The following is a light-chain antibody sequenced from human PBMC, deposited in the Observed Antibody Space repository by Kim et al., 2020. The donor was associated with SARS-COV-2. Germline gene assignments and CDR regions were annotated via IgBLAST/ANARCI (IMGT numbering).Light chain of an antibody. J-gene: IGLJ3*02. Sequence: GKQVTVYCTRSSGSIASNYVQWYQQRPGSAPTTVIYEDNQRPSGVPDRFSGSIDSSSNSASLTISGLKTEDEADYYCQSYDSSNWVFGGGTQLTVL. CDR3: QSYDSSNWV. V-gene: IGLV6-57*03. CDR2: EDN. CDR1: SGSIASNY.